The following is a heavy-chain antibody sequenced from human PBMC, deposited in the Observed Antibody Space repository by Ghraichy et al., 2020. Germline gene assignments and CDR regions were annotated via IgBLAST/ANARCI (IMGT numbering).Heavy chain of an antibody. CDR3: ARGWSGSYPNFDY. Sequence: GESLNISCAASGFTFSSYAMHWVRQAPGKGLEWVAVISYDGSDKYYADSVKGRFTISRDNSKNTLYLQMNSLRAEDTAVYYCARGWSGSYPNFDYWGQGTLVTVSS. D-gene: IGHD1-26*01. J-gene: IGHJ4*02. V-gene: IGHV3-30*04. CDR2: ISYDGSDK. CDR1: GFTFSSYA.